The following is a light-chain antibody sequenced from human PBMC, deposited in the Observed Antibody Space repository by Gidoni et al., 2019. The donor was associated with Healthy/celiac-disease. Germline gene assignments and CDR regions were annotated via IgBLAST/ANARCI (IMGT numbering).Light chain of an antibody. J-gene: IGKJ4*01. V-gene: IGKV3-11*01. CDR1: QSVSSY. CDR3: QQRSNWPLT. Sequence: EIVLTQSPANLSLSPGERATLSCRASQSVSSYLAWYQQKPGQAPRLLIYDASNRATGIPARFSGSGSGTDFTLTISSREPEDFAVYYCQQRSNWPLTFGGGTKVEIK. CDR2: DAS.